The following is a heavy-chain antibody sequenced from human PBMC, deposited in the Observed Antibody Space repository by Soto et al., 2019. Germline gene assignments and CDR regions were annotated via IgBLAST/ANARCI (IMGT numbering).Heavy chain of an antibody. V-gene: IGHV1-69*02. CDR2: IIPILGRA. CDR3: ASLAVADAGFHI. J-gene: IGHJ3*02. D-gene: IGHD6-19*01. Sequence: QVQLVQFGAEVKQPGASVKVSCKASGRTFSSYTISWVRQASGQGLEWMGRIIPILGRANYAQKFQGRATITADKYTRTAYMELSSLRSEDTAVYYCASLAVADAGFHIWGQGTMVTVSS. CDR1: GRTFSSYT.